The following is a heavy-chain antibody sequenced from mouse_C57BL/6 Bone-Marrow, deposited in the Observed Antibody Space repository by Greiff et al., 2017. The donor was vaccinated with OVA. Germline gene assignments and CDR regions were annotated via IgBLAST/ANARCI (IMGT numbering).Heavy chain of an antibody. V-gene: IGHV5-17*01. J-gene: IGHJ4*01. CDR3: ARDPYYYGSSYVPYYYAMDY. D-gene: IGHD1-1*01. Sequence: EVNVVESGGGLVKPGGSLKLSCAASGFTFSDYGMHWVRQAPEKGLEWVAYISSGSSTIYYADTVKGRFTISRDNAKNTLFLQMTSLRSEDTAMYYCARDPYYYGSSYVPYYYAMDYWGQGTSVTVSS. CDR2: ISSGSSTI. CDR1: GFTFSDYG.